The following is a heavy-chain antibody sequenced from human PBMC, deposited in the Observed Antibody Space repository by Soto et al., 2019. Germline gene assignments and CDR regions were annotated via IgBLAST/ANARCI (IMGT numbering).Heavy chain of an antibody. CDR1: GFTFSSYA. Sequence: GGSLRLSCAASGFTFSSYAVSWVRQAPGKGLEWVSAISGSGGSTYYADSVKGRFTISRDNSKNTLYLQMNSLRAEDTAVYYCAKDRGGPTYYDILTGYYITGSWFDPWGQGTLVTVSS. CDR2: ISGSGGST. V-gene: IGHV3-23*01. CDR3: AKDRGGPTYYDILTGYYITGSWFDP. D-gene: IGHD3-9*01. J-gene: IGHJ5*02.